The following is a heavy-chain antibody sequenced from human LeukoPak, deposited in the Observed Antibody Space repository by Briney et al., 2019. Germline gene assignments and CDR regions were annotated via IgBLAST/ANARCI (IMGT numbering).Heavy chain of an antibody. V-gene: IGHV1-69*13. CDR3: ARGVVAARPDYYYYYGMDV. CDR1: GGTFISYA. Sequence: ASVKVSCKASGGTFISYAISWERQAPGQGLEWMGGIIPIFGTANYAQKFQGRVTITADESTSTAYMELSSLRSEDTAVYYCARGVVAARPDYYYYYGMDVWGQGTTVTVSS. D-gene: IGHD6-6*01. J-gene: IGHJ6*02. CDR2: IIPIFGTA.